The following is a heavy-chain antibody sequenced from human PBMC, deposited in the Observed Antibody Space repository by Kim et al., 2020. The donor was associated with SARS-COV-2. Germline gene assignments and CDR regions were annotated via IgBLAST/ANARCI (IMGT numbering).Heavy chain of an antibody. CDR1: GFTFSSYA. CDR2: ISGSGGST. Sequence: GGSLRLSCAASGFTFSSYAMSWVRQAPGKGLEWVSAISGSGGSTYYADSVKGRFTISRDNSKNTLYLQMNSLRAEDSAVYYCAKDMYYDILTGYRYYYYYYGMDVWGQGTTVTVSS. CDR3: AKDMYYDILTGYRYYYYYYGMDV. J-gene: IGHJ6*02. D-gene: IGHD3-9*01. V-gene: IGHV3-23*01.